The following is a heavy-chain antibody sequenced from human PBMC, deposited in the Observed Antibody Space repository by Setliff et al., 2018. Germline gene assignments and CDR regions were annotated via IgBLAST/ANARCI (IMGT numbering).Heavy chain of an antibody. V-gene: IGHV3-15*01. Sequence: GGSLRLSCAVSGFTFSNAWMSWVRQAPGKGLEWVGRIKSKTDGGTVDYAAPVRGRFTISRDDSKNSLYLQMYSLKSDDTAVYYCVRAVVIRGSKPLDSWGQGTLVTVSS. CDR3: VRAVVIRGSKPLDS. CDR1: GFTFSNAW. J-gene: IGHJ4*02. D-gene: IGHD3-10*01. CDR2: IKSKTDGGTV.